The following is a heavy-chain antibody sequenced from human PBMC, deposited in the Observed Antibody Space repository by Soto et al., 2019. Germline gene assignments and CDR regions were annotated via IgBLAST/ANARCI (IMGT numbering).Heavy chain of an antibody. CDR3: AKADGQQWLIPHLDN. Sequence: GGSLRLSCVASGFNFKKFAMAWVRQAAGEGLEWVSGISCCGGSASYADSVKGRFSIARDDSKNTVSLQLSSLRVEDTAQYYCAKADGQQWLIPHLDNWGQGTLVTVSS. D-gene: IGHD6-19*01. CDR1: GFNFKKFA. CDR2: ISCCGGSA. V-gene: IGHV3-23*01. J-gene: IGHJ4*02.